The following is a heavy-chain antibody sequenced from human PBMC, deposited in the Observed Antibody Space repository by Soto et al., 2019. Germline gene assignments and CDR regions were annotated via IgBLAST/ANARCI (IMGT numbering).Heavy chain of an antibody. CDR3: AKGPSASTWNIFFDA. CDR2: VSGSGESP. D-gene: IGHD6-13*01. CDR1: GFSFSSYA. Sequence: EVHLLESGGGLIQPGGSLRLSCAASGFSFSSYAMSWVRQAPGKGLEWVSSVSGSGESPYYADSVKVRFTVSRDNSKNVLHFYINDLRVDDTVVYFCAKGPSASTWNIFFDAWGQGTLVSVSS. J-gene: IGHJ5*02. V-gene: IGHV3-23*01.